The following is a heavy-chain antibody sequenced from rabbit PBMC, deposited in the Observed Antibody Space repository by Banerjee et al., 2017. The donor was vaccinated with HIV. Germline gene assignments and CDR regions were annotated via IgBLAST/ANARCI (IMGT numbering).Heavy chain of an antibody. CDR2: IYTDDGST. V-gene: IGHV1S43*01. CDR1: GIDFSSYA. J-gene: IGHJ4*01. D-gene: IGHD4-1*01. Sequence: QQQLEESGGGLVKPGGTLTLTCKASGIDFSSYAISWVRQAPGKGLEWIVCIYTDDGSTDYASRGKGRITISLYNAQNTVFLKMTSLTVADSATYFGASSGLSAWYFKLWGPGTLVTVS. CDR3: ASSGLSAWYFKL.